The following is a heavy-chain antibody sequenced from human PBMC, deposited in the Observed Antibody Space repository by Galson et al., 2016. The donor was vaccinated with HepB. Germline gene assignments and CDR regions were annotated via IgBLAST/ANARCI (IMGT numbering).Heavy chain of an antibody. Sequence: SLRLSCAASGFTFNEYYMSWIRQAPGKGLEWLSYINGSGTSVMYADSVKGRFTISRDNAKNSLYLEMNSLTPEDTAVYYWARSGNWYDVLRWFDPWGQGTLVTVSS. D-gene: IGHD1-1*01. J-gene: IGHJ5*02. V-gene: IGHV3-11*04. CDR1: GFTFNEYY. CDR3: ARSGNWYDVLRWFDP. CDR2: INGSGTSV.